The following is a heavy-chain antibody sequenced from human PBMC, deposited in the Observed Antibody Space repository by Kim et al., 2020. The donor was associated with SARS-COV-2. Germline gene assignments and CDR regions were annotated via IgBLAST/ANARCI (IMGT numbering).Heavy chain of an antibody. J-gene: IGHJ3*02. CDR1: GGTFSSYA. V-gene: IGHV1-69*04. CDR2: IIPILGIA. Sequence: SVKVSCKASGGTFSSYAISWVRQAPGQGLEWMGRIIPILGIANYAQKFQGRVTITADKSTSTAYMELSSLRSEDTAVYYCARVSTQNGSGKNAFDIWGQ. CDR3: ARVSTQNGSGKNAFDI. D-gene: IGHD3-10*01.